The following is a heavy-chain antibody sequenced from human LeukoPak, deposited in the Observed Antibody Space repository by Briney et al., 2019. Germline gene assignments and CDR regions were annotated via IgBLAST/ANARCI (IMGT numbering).Heavy chain of an antibody. CDR3: AREYYDSSGRKHAFDI. D-gene: IGHD3-22*01. CDR2: IDPDSGGT. CDR1: GYTFIDYY. V-gene: IGHV1-2*02. Sequence: ASVKVSCKASGYTFIDYYMHWVRQAPGQGLEWMGRIDPDSGGTSYAQKFQDRVTMTRDTSISTAYMELSRLRSDDTAVYYCAREYYDSSGRKHAFDIWGQGTMVTVSS. J-gene: IGHJ3*02.